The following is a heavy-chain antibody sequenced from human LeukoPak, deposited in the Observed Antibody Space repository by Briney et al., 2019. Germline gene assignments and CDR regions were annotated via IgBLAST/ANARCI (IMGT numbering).Heavy chain of an antibody. Sequence: PGGSLRLSCAASEFTFGSYGMSWVRQAPGKGLEWVSSISGSGGSTQYADSVQGRFAISRDNSKNTLYLQMNSLRAEDTAVYYCAKRRTVSITGYSSLYYMDVWGKGTTVTVSS. CDR2: ISGSGGST. CDR3: AKRRTVSITGYSSLYYMDV. D-gene: IGHD6-13*01. CDR1: EFTFGSYG. J-gene: IGHJ6*03. V-gene: IGHV3-23*01.